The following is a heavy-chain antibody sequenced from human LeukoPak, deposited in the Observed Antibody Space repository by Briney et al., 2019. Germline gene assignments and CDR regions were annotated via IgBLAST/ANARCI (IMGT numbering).Heavy chain of an antibody. CDR3: ARLRSGSPYAHYWYFDL. CDR2: IYYSGST. J-gene: IGHJ2*01. D-gene: IGHD1-26*01. V-gene: IGHV4-39*01. CDR1: GVSISSSSYY. Sequence: SETLSLTCTVSGVSISSSSYYWGWIRQPPGKGLEWIGGIYYSGSTYYNPSLKSRVTISVDTSKNQFSLKLSSVTAADTAVYYCARLRSGSPYAHYWYFDLWGRGTLVTVSS.